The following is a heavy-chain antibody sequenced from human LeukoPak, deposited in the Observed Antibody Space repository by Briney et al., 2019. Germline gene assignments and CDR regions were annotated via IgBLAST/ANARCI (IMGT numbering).Heavy chain of an antibody. J-gene: IGHJ4*02. D-gene: IGHD3-9*01. CDR2: IVVGSGNT. CDR1: GFTFTSSA. CDR3: AAVMGYFDWSEAYYFDY. Sequence: VASVKVSCKASGFTFTSSAVQWVRQARGQRPEWIGWIVVGSGNTNYAQKFQERVTITRDMSTSTAYMELSSLRSEDTAVYYCAAVMGYFDWSEAYYFDYWGQGTLVTVSS. V-gene: IGHV1-58*01.